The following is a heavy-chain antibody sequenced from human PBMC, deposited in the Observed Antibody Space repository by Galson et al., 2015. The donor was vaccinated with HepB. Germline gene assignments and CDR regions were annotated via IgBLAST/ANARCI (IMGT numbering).Heavy chain of an antibody. V-gene: IGHV3-7*01. J-gene: IGHJ4*02. CDR2: IKQDGSEK. Sequence: SLRLSCAASGFTFSSYWMSWVRQAPGKGLEWVANIKQDGSEKYYVDSVTGRFTISRDNAKNSLYLQMNSLRAEDTAVYYCVRERRYQLIYEGEGFDYWGQGTLVTVSS. CDR1: GFTFSSYW. CDR3: VRERRYQLIYEGEGFDY. D-gene: IGHD2-2*02.